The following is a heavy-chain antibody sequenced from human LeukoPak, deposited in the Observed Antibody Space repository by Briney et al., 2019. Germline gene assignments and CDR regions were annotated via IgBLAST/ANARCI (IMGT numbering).Heavy chain of an antibody. CDR3: ARAGSYGNWFDP. CDR1: GFTFDDYA. CDR2: ISWNSGSI. D-gene: IGHD1-26*01. V-gene: IGHV3-9*01. J-gene: IGHJ5*02. Sequence: PGRPLRLSCAASGFTFDDYAMHWVRQAPGKGLEWVSGISWNSGSIGYADSVKGRFTISRDNAKNSLYLQVNSLRAEDTALYYCARAGSYGNWFDPWGQGTLVTVSS.